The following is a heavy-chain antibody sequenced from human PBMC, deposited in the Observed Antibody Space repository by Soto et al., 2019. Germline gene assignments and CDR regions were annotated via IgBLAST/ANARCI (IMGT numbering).Heavy chain of an antibody. CDR2: IYHSGST. D-gene: IGHD3-10*01. CDR1: GGSISSGGYS. Sequence: SETLSLTCAVSGGSISSGGYSWSWIRQPPGKGLEWIGYIYHSGSTYYNPSLKSRVTISVDRSKNQFSLKLGSVTAADTAVYYCARGVPTYYYGSGIEGFDYWGQGTLVTVSS. J-gene: IGHJ4*02. CDR3: ARGVPTYYYGSGIEGFDY. V-gene: IGHV4-30-2*01.